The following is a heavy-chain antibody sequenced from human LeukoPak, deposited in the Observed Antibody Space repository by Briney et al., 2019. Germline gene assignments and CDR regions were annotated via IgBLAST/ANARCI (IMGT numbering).Heavy chain of an antibody. J-gene: IGHJ4*02. V-gene: IGHV3-23*01. CDR3: ANLQVGFLDFDY. Sequence: GGSLRLSCAASGFTFSSYAMSWVRQAPGKGLEWVSAISGSGGSTYYADSVKGRFTISRDNSKNTLYLQMNNLRAEDTAVYYCANLQVGFLDFDYWGQGTLVTVSS. CDR1: GFTFSSYA. CDR2: ISGSGGST. D-gene: IGHD3-3*01.